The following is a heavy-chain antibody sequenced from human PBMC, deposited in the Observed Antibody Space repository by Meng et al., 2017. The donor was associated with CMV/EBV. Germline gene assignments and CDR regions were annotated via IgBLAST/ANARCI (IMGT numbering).Heavy chain of an antibody. CDR3: ARALRFLEWLPDY. D-gene: IGHD3-3*01. V-gene: IGHV4-39*07. J-gene: IGHJ4*02. CDR1: GGSISSSSYY. Sequence: SETLSLTCTVSGGSISSSSYYWSWIRQPPGKGPEWIGEINHSGSTNYNPSLKSRVTISVDTSKNQFSLKLSSVTAADTAVYYCARALRFLEWLPDYWGQGTLVTVSS. CDR2: INHSGST.